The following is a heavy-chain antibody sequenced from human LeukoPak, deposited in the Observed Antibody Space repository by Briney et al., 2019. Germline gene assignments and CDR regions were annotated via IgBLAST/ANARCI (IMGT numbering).Heavy chain of an antibody. CDR1: GYSFTSYW. V-gene: IGHV5-10-1*01. J-gene: IGHJ3*02. D-gene: IGHD3-10*01. CDR3: ARFMVRGLTPGAFDI. Sequence: GESLRISCKGSGYSFTSYWISWVRQMPGKGREWMGRIDPSDSYTNYSPSFQGHVTISADKSISTAYLQWSSLKASDTAMYYCARFMVRGLTPGAFDIWGQGTMVTVSS. CDR2: IDPSDSYT.